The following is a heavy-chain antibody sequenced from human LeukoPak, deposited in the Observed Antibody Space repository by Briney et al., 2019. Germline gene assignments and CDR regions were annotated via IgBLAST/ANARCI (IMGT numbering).Heavy chain of an antibody. Sequence: PAGGSLRLSCAASGFTFSNYAMTWVRQAPGKGLEWVSGISGRGVSTYYADSVKGRFTISRDNSKNTLDLQMNSLRAEDTAVYYCAKGIVVAFGDALDIWGQGTMVTVSS. CDR1: GFTFSNYA. CDR3: AKGIVVAFGDALDI. V-gene: IGHV3-23*01. D-gene: IGHD3-22*01. J-gene: IGHJ3*02. CDR2: ISGRGVST.